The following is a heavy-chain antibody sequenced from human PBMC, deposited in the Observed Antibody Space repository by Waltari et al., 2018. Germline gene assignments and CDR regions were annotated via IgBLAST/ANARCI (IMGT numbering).Heavy chain of an antibody. Sequence: QVQLQQWGAGLLKPSETLSLTCAVYGGSFSGYYWSWIRQPPGKGLEWIGEINHSGSTNDNPSLKSRGTISVDTSKNQFSLKLSSVTAADTAVYYCARVVMITFGGVIVPPLFDYWGQGTLVTVSS. D-gene: IGHD3-16*02. CDR3: ARVVMITFGGVIVPPLFDY. CDR1: GGSFSGYY. V-gene: IGHV4-34*01. J-gene: IGHJ4*02. CDR2: INHSGST.